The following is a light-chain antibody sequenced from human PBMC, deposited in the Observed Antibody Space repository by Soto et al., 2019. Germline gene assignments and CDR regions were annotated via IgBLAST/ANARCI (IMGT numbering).Light chain of an antibody. V-gene: IGLV2-8*01. CDR3: KSYAGSNTYV. J-gene: IGLJ1*01. CDR2: EVV. Sequence: QSALTQPPSASGSPGQSVTISCTGTKNDIGVYDFVSWYQHHPGKAPRLIIYEVVQRPSGVPDRFSGSKSGNTASLTVSGLQAVDEADYFCKSYAGSNTYVFGSGTKVT. CDR1: KNDIGVYDF.